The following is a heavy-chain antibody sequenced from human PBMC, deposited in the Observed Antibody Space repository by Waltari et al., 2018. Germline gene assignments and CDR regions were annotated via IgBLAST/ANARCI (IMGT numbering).Heavy chain of an antibody. CDR3: ARGDASTWSGYFDN. D-gene: IGHD2-2*01. Sequence: EVQVVESGGGLVQPGGSLRLSCAVSGLTLSRSWMSWVRQAPGKGLEWVTNIKQDGSEEYYVDSVKGRFITSRDNAKNSVYLQMNSLRVEDTAVYYCARGDASTWSGYFDNWGQGALVTVSS. J-gene: IGHJ4*02. V-gene: IGHV3-7*03. CDR2: IKQDGSEE. CDR1: GLTLSRSW.